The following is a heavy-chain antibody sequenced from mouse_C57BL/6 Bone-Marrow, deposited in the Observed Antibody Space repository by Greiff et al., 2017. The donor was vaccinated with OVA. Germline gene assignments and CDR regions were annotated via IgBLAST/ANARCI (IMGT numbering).Heavy chain of an antibody. V-gene: IGHV1-63*01. J-gene: IGHJ1*03. CDR3: ARRTTVPYWYFDV. Sequence: QVQLKESGAELVRPGTSVKMSCKASGYTFTNYWIGWAKQRPGHGLEWIGDIYPGGGYTNYNEKFKGKATLTADKSSSTAYMQFSSLTSEDSAIYYCARRTTVPYWYFDVWGTGTTVTVAS. D-gene: IGHD1-1*01. CDR1: GYTFTNYW. CDR2: IYPGGGYT.